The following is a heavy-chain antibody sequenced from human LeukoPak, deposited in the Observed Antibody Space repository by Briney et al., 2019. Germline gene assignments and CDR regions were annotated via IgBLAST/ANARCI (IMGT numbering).Heavy chain of an antibody. D-gene: IGHD3-3*01. CDR1: GFTFDDYA. CDR3: ARVLRFYYYYMDV. CDR2: ISWDSDTI. J-gene: IGHJ6*03. V-gene: IGHV3-9*01. Sequence: GGSLRLSCAASGFTFDDYAMHWVRQVPGKGLEWVSGISWDSDTINYADSLKGRFTISRDNAKNSLYLQMNSLRAEDTAVYYCARVLRFYYYYMDVWGKGTTVTVSS.